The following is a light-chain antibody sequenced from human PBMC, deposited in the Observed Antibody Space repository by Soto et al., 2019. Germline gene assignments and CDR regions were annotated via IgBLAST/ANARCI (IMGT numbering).Light chain of an antibody. Sequence: EIVMTQSPATLSVSPGERATLSCRASQSVSINLAWYQQKPGQAPRLLIYGASTRATGIPARFSGSGSGTEFTLTISSLQSEDFAVYYCQQYNNWPPRKTFGGGTKVEIK. CDR2: GAS. J-gene: IGKJ4*01. CDR1: QSVSIN. V-gene: IGKV3-15*01. CDR3: QQYNNWPPRKT.